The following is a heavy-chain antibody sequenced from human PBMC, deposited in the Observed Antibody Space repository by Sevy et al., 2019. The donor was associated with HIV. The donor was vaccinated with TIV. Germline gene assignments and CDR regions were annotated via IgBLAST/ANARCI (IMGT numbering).Heavy chain of an antibody. CDR3: ARRYFDL. CDR1: GFTFDTYW. Sequence: GGSLRLSCAASGFTFDTYWMQRVRQAPGKGLEWVANIRQDGNEIYYADSVKGRFTISRDNAKESLYLQMTNLRVEDTAFYYCARRYFDLWGQGILVTVSS. CDR2: IRQDGNEI. J-gene: IGHJ4*02. V-gene: IGHV3-7*01.